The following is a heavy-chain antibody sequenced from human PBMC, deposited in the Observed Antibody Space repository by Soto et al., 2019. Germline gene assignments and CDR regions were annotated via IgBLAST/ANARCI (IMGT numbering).Heavy chain of an antibody. CDR2: LSWNSGSI. V-gene: IGHV3-9*01. CDR3: AKGMSSVGGAFDI. Sequence: EVQLVESGGGLVQPGRSLRLSCAASGFTFDDYAMHWVRQAPGKGLDWVSGLSWNSGSIGYVDSVKGRFTISRDNAKNSLYLQMNSLRAEDTALYYCAKGMSSVGGAFDIWGQGTMVTVSS. D-gene: IGHD3-16*01. CDR1: GFTFDDYA. J-gene: IGHJ3*02.